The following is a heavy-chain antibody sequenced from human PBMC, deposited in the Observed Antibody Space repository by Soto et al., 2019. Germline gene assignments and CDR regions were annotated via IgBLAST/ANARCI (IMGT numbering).Heavy chain of an antibody. V-gene: IGHV3-30*18. CDR3: AKDADFASFPPFNWFDP. CDR2: ISYDGSNK. D-gene: IGHD3-3*01. CDR1: RFTFSSYG. Sequence: GGSLRLSCAASRFTFSSYGMHWVRQAPGKGLEWVAVISYDGSNKYYADSVKGRFTVSRDNSKNTLYLQMNSLRAEDTAVYYCAKDADFASFPPFNWFDPWGQGTLVTVSS. J-gene: IGHJ5*02.